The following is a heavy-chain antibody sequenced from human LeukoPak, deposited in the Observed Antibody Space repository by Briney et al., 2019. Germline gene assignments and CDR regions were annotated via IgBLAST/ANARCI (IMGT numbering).Heavy chain of an antibody. Sequence: GGSLRLSCAASGFTFSSYSMNWVRQAPGKGLEWVSSISSSSYIYYADSVKGRFTISRDNAKNSLYLQMNSLRAEDTAVYYCAGKXRVXAATFGTLNDYWGQGTLVTVSS. D-gene: IGHD2-15*01. CDR2: ISSSSYI. CDR1: GFTFSSYS. V-gene: IGHV3-21*01. CDR3: AGKXRVXAATFGTLNDY. J-gene: IGHJ4*02.